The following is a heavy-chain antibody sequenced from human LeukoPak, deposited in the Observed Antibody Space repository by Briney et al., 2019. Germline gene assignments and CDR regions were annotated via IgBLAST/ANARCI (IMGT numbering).Heavy chain of an antibody. V-gene: IGHV1-18*01. CDR3: ATPARNYGSGSLNYYYGMDV. D-gene: IGHD3-10*01. CDR1: GYTFTSYG. CDR2: ISAYNGNT. Sequence: ASVKVSCKASGYTFTSYGISWVRQAPGQGLEWMGWISAYNGNTNYAQKLQGRVTVTTDTSTSTACMELRSLRSDDTAVYYCATPARNYGSGSLNYYYGMDVWGQGTTVTVSS. J-gene: IGHJ6*02.